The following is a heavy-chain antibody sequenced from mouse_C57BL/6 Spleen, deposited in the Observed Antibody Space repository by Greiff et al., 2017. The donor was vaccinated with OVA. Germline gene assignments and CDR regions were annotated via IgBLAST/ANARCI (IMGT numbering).Heavy chain of an antibody. J-gene: IGHJ4*01. V-gene: IGHV1-39*01. Sequence: VQLQQSGPELVKPGASVKLSCKASGYPFTDYNMNWVKQSNGRSLEWIGGIIPNFGTTTYNKKFKGKATLTVDQSSSTAYMRLNSLTSEDSAVYYCAYGNPYWDYWGQGTSVTVSS. D-gene: IGHD2-1*01. CDR1: GYPFTDYN. CDR2: IIPNFGTT. CDR3: AYGNPYWDY.